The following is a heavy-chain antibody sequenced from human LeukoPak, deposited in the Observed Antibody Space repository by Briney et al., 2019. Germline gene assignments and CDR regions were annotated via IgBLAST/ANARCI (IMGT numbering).Heavy chain of an antibody. D-gene: IGHD2-15*01. CDR3: AKADIVVVVAANLDY. V-gene: IGHV3-30*18. J-gene: IGHJ4*02. CDR1: GFTFSSYG. Sequence: PGGSLRLSCAASGFTFSSYGMHWVRQAPGKGLEWVAVISYDGSNRYYADSVEGRFTISRDNSKNTLYLQMNSLRAEDTAVYYCAKADIVVVVAANLDYWGQGTLVTVSS. CDR2: ISYDGSNR.